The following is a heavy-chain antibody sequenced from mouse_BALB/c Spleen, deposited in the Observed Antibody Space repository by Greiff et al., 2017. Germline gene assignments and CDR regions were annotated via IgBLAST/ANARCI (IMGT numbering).Heavy chain of an antibody. V-gene: IGHV14-3*02. CDR3: APYGHYAMDY. CDR2: IDPANGNT. Sequence: EVKLMESGAELVKPGASVKLSCTASGFNIKDTYMHWVKQRPEQGLEWIGRIDPANGNTKYDPKFQGKATITADTSSNTAYLQLSSLTSEDTAVYYCAPYGHYAMDYWGQGTSVTVSS. CDR1: GFNIKDTY. D-gene: IGHD1-1*02. J-gene: IGHJ4*01.